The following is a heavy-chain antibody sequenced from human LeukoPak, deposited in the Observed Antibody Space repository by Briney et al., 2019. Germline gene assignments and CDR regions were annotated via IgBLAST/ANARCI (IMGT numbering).Heavy chain of an antibody. CDR3: ARDAGSGYDSSYFDY. CDR2: IYYSGST. Sequence: PSQTLSLTCTVSGGSISSGGYYWSWIRQHPGKGLEWIGYIYYSGSTYYNPSLKSRVTISVDTSKNQFSLKLSSVTAADTAVYYCARDAGSGYDSSYFDYWGQGTLVTVSS. CDR1: GGSISSGGYY. J-gene: IGHJ4*02. D-gene: IGHD5-12*01. V-gene: IGHV4-31*03.